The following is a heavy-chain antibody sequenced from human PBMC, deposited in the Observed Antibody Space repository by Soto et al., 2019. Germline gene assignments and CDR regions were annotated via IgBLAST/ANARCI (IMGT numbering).Heavy chain of an antibody. V-gene: IGHV1-18*01. Sequence: ASVKVSCKASGYTFTSYAFSWVRQAPGQGLEWMGWISAYNGNTYYAQKLQGRVTMTTDTSTSTAYMELRSLRSDDTAVYYCARDREYSGSPDWFDPWGQGTLVTVSS. J-gene: IGHJ5*02. CDR1: GYTFTSYA. D-gene: IGHD1-26*01. CDR3: ARDREYSGSPDWFDP. CDR2: ISAYNGNT.